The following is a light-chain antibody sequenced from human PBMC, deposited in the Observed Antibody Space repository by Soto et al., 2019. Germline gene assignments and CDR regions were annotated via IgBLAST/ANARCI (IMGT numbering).Light chain of an antibody. J-gene: IGLJ1*01. CDR1: SSDVGGYNY. CDR2: EVS. Sequence: QSALTQPASVSGSPGQSITISCTGTSSDVGGYNYVSWYKQHPGKAPKLMIYEVSNRPSGVSIRFSGSKSGNTASLTISGLQTEDEADYYCSSYRSSTTPSVFGTGTKVTVL. CDR3: SSYRSSTTPSV. V-gene: IGLV2-14*01.